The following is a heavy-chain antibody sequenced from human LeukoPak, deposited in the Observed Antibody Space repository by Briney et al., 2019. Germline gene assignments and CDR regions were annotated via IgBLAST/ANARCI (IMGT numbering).Heavy chain of an antibody. J-gene: IGHJ5*02. CDR2: IYYSGST. CDR3: ARGYQLLVGWFDP. CDR1: GGSISSGGYY. D-gene: IGHD2-2*01. Sequence: SQTLSLTCTVSGGSISSGGYYWSWIRQHPGKGLEWIGYIYYSGSTYYNPSLKSRVTISVDTSKNRFSLKLSSVTAADTAVYYCARGYQLLVGWFDPWGQGTLVTVSS. V-gene: IGHV4-31*03.